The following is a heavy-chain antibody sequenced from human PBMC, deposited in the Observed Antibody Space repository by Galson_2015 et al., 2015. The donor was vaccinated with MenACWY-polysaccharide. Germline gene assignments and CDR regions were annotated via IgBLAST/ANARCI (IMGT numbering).Heavy chain of an antibody. J-gene: IGHJ5*02. CDR3: ARLTPTFSSGWRINWFDP. CDR1: GGSVTSSNHY. D-gene: IGHD6-25*01. V-gene: IGHV4-61*01. Sequence: SETLSLTCSVSGGSVTSSNHYWSWLRQPPGKGLEWIGYIYYSGTTKYNPSLKSRVTISVDTSKNQFSLKVTSVTAADTAVYYCARLTPTFSSGWRINWFDPGGQGSLVSVSS. CDR2: IYYSGTT.